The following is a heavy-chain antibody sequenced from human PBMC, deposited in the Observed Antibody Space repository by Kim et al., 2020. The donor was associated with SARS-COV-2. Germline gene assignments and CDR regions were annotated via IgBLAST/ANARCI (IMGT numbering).Heavy chain of an antibody. Sequence: SETLSLTCTVSGGPVDTSDYYWGWIRQPPGKRLEWIGDIFHTGRTNYNPSLKSRVTISVDTSKNQFSLEVTSVTAADTAVYYCARVFDYWGQGILVPVSS. CDR1: GGPVDTSDYY. J-gene: IGHJ4*02. CDR3: ARVFDY. CDR2: IFHTGRT. V-gene: IGHV4-39*01.